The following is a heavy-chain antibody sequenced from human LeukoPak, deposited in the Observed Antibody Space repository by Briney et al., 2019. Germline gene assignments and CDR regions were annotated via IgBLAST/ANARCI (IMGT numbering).Heavy chain of an antibody. D-gene: IGHD1-26*01. J-gene: IGHJ6*03. CDR1: GYTLTELS. Sequence: ASVKVSCKVSGYTLTELSMHWVRQAPGKGLEWMGGFDPEDGETIYAQKFQGRVTMTEDTSTDTAYMELSSLRSEDAAVYYCATVSSAVGAGYYYYYYMDVWGKGTTVTVSS. CDR2: FDPEDGET. V-gene: IGHV1-24*01. CDR3: ATVSSAVGAGYYYYYYMDV.